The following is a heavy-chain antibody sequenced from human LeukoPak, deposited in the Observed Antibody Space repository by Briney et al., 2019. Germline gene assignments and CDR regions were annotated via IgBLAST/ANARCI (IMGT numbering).Heavy chain of an antibody. V-gene: IGHV4-31*03. Sequence: SETLSLTCTVSGDSISSGGYYWSWIRQHPGKGLEWIGYIYYSGSAYYNPFLKSRVSISVDTSKNQFSLKLTSVTAADTALYFCARDYSRGYAWFDPWGQGIQVTVSS. CDR1: GDSISSGGYY. J-gene: IGHJ5*02. D-gene: IGHD5-12*01. CDR3: ARDYSRGYAWFDP. CDR2: IYYSGSA.